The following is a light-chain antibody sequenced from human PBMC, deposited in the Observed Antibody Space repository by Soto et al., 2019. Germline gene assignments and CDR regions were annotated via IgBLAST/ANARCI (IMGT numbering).Light chain of an antibody. Sequence: QSALTQPASVSGSPGQSITISCTGTSSDVGDYKYVSWYQQHPGKAPKLLIYEVNIRPSGVSNRFSGSKSGNTASLTVSGLQAEDEADYHSTSYRAISTLVFGTGTKVTVL. V-gene: IGLV2-14*01. CDR1: SSDVGDYKY. J-gene: IGLJ1*01. CDR3: TSYRAISTLV. CDR2: EVN.